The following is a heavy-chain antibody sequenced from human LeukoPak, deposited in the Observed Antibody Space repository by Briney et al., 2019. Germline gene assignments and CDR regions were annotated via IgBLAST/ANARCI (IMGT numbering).Heavy chain of an antibody. CDR2: IGTAGDT. Sequence: GGSLRLSCAASGFTFSSYDMHWVRQATGKGLEWVSAIGTAGDTYYPGSVKGRFTISRENAKNSLYLQMSSLRAGDTAVYYCARVGWGSGSYYFDYWGQGTLVTVSS. V-gene: IGHV3-13*04. CDR1: GFTFSSYD. D-gene: IGHD3-10*01. CDR3: ARVGWGSGSYYFDY. J-gene: IGHJ4*02.